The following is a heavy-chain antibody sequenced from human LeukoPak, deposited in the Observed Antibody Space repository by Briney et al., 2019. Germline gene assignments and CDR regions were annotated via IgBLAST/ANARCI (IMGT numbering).Heavy chain of an antibody. V-gene: IGHV3-30*18. CDR3: AKDRVTAAGYYFDY. CDR1: GFTFSSYA. CDR2: ISFDGSAK. D-gene: IGHD6-13*01. Sequence: GGSLRLSCAASGFTFSSYAMSWVRQAPGKGLEWVSVISFDGSAKYYADSVKGRFTMSRDNSKNTLYLQMTSPRAEDTAVYYCAKDRVTAAGYYFDYWGQGTLVTVS. J-gene: IGHJ4*02.